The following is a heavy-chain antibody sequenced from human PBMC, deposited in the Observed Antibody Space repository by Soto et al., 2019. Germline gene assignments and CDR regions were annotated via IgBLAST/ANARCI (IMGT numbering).Heavy chain of an antibody. CDR3: ARDMSGGSSWYEFDS. V-gene: IGHV4-59*01. CDR1: GDSIRGSY. Sequence: SETLSLTCTVSGDSIRGSYWSWVRQPPGRGLEWIGYVYYTGATNSNPSLKSRVTISADTSKNLFSLKVVSVTPADTAVYFCARDMSGGSSWYEFDSWGPGTLVTVSS. D-gene: IGHD6-13*01. CDR2: VYYTGAT. J-gene: IGHJ4*02.